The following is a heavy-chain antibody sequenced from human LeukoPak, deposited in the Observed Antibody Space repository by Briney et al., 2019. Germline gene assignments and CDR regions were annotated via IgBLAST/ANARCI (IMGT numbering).Heavy chain of an antibody. CDR2: ISYDGSNK. CDR1: GFTFSSYA. CDR3: ARGGSGSWYFDY. J-gene: IGHJ4*02. D-gene: IGHD6-13*01. Sequence: GGSLRLSCAASGFTFSSYAMHWVRQAPGKGLEWVAAISYDGSNKYYAASVKGRFTISRDNSKNTLYLQMNSLRAEDTAVYYCARGGSGSWYFDYWGQGALVTVSS. V-gene: IGHV3-30-3*01.